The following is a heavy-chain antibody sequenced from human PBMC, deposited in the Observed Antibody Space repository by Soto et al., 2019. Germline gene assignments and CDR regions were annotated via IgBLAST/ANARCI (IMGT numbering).Heavy chain of an antibody. CDR3: ASLRSSGWWGYDY. Sequence: QVQLQESGPGLVKPSETLSLTCTVSGGSISSYYWSWIRQPPGKGLEWIGYIYYSGSTNYNPSLKSRVTISVDTSKNQFSLKLSSVTAADTAVYYCASLRSSGWWGYDYWGQGTLVTVSS. J-gene: IGHJ4*02. CDR1: GGSISSYY. CDR2: IYYSGST. V-gene: IGHV4-59*01. D-gene: IGHD6-19*01.